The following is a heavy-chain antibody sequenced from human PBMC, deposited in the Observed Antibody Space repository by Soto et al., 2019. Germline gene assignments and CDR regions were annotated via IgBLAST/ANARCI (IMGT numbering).Heavy chain of an antibody. Sequence: PTLVNPTQTLTLTCTFSGFSLSTSGGGVGWIRQPPGKALEWLAVIYWNDDKHYSPSLKSRLTITKDTSKNQVVLTMTNMDPVDTATYYFAHRRGAVPPFYCDYWGQGTLVTVSS. V-gene: IGHV2-5*01. CDR1: GFSLSTSGGG. D-gene: IGHD6-6*01. CDR2: IYWNDDK. J-gene: IGHJ4*02. CDR3: AHRRGAVPPFYCDY.